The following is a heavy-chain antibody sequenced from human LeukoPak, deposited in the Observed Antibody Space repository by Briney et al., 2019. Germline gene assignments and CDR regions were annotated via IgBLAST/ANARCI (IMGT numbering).Heavy chain of an antibody. D-gene: IGHD3-9*01. CDR2: INSDGSNT. J-gene: IGHJ4*02. Sequence: GGSLRLSCGASGFTFSTSWMNWVRQAPGKGLVWVSQINSDGSNTNYADSVKGRFTISRDNAKNTLYLQMNSLRAEDTAVYYCARDRYGNPTDYWGQGTLVTVSS. V-gene: IGHV3-74*01. CDR1: GFTFSTSW. CDR3: ARDRYGNPTDY.